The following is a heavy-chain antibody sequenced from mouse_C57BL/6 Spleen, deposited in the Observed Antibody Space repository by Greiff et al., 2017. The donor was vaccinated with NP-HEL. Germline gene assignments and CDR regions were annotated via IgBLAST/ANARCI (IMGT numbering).Heavy chain of an antibody. J-gene: IGHJ3*01. CDR1: GYTFTNYW. V-gene: IGHV1-63*01. CDR2: IYPGGGYT. D-gene: IGHD3-2*02. CDR3: ARSEGGTAQAPFAY. Sequence: QVQLQQSGAELVRPGTSVKMSCKASGYTFTNYWIGWAKQRPGHGLEWIGDIYPGGGYTNYNEKFKGKATLTADKSSSTAYMQFSSLTSEDSAIYYCARSEGGTAQAPFAYWGQGTLVTVSA.